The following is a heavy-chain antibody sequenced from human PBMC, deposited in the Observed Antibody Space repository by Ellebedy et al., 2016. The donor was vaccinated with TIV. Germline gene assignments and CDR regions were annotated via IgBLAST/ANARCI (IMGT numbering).Heavy chain of an antibody. CDR3: ARDPGSGWYFDY. D-gene: IGHD6-19*01. Sequence: GESLKISCAASGFTFTSYSMNWVRQAPGKGLEWISYISKSDTTYYADSVKGRFTISRDDAKNSLYLQMNSLRDEDTAVYYCARDPGSGWYFDYWGQGTLVTVSS. CDR2: ISKSDTT. CDR1: GFTFTSYS. J-gene: IGHJ4*02. V-gene: IGHV3-69-1*01.